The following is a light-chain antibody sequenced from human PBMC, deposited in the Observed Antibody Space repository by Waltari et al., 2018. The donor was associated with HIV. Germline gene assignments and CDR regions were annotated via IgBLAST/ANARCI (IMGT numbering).Light chain of an antibody. CDR2: DNT. V-gene: IGLV1-51*01. CDR1: SSNSGNNF. CDR3: GTWDGSLNVWV. J-gene: IGLJ3*02. Sequence: QSVFTQPPSVSAASGQQVTISCSGSSSNSGNNFVSWYQQPPGIAPKLLIYDNTKRPSGNPDRFSGSKSGTSATMAITGLQTGDEADYYCGTWDGSLNVWVFGGGTKVTV.